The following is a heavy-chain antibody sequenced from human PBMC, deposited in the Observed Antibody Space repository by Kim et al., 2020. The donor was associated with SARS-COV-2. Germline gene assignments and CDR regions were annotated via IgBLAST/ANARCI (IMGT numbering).Heavy chain of an antibody. Sequence: GGSLRLSCAASGFTFSGSAMHWVRQASGKGLEWVGRIRSKANSYATAYAASVKGRFTISRDDSKNTAYLQMNSLKTEDTAVYYCTRPPYGDLPTPLGYYYYGMDVWGQGTTVTVSS. CDR3: TRPPYGDLPTPLGYYYYGMDV. D-gene: IGHD4-17*01. J-gene: IGHJ6*02. V-gene: IGHV3-73*01. CDR1: GFTFSGSA. CDR2: IRSKANSYAT.